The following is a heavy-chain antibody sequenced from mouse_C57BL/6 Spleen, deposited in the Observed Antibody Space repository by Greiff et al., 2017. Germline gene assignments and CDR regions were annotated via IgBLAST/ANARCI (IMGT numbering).Heavy chain of an antibody. Sequence: QVQLQQPGAELVKPGASVKLSCKASGYTFTSYWMQWVKQRPGQGLEWIGEIDPSDSYTNYNPKFKGKATLTVDTSSSTANMQLSSRTSEDSAVYYCARSPLYGNYWYFDVWGTGTTVTVSS. J-gene: IGHJ1*03. CDR1: GYTFTSYW. CDR3: ARSPLYGNYWYFDV. CDR2: IDPSDSYT. V-gene: IGHV1-50*01. D-gene: IGHD2-1*01.